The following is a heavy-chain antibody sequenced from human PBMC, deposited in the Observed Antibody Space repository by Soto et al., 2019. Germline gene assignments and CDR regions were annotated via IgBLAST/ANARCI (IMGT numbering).Heavy chain of an antibody. J-gene: IGHJ6*02. CDR2: IIPIFGTA. V-gene: IGHV1-69*01. CDR1: GGTFSSYA. Sequence: QVQLVQSGAEVKKPGSSVKVSCKASGGTFSSYAISWVRQAPGQGLEWMGGIIPIFGTANYAQKFQGRVTLTADESTRTAYMEVSSLRSEDTAVYYCARDEIVVVTATPDYYYYYGMDVWGQGTTVTVSS. CDR3: ARDEIVVVTATPDYYYYYGMDV. D-gene: IGHD2-21*02.